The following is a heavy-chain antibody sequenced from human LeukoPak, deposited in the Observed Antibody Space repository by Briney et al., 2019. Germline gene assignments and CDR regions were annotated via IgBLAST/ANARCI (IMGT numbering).Heavy chain of an antibody. V-gene: IGHV4-31*03. J-gene: IGHJ4*02. CDR1: GGSISSGGYY. D-gene: IGHD4-23*01. CDR2: IYYSGST. CDR3: ARDAHYGGNPYGIDY. Sequence: SQTLSLTCTVSGGSISSGGYYWSWIRQHPGKGLEWIGYIYYSGSTYYNPSLKSRVTISVDTSKNQFSLKLSSVTAADTAVYYCARDAHYGGNPYGIDYWGQGTLVTVSS.